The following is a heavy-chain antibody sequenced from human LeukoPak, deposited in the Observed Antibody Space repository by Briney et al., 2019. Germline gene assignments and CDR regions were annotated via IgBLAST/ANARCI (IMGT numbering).Heavy chain of an antibody. Sequence: HGESLKISCKGSGYSFTSYWIGWVRQMPGKGLEWMGIFYPGDSDTRYSPSFQGQVTISADKSISTAYLQWSSLKASDTAMYYCARRISGDYVWGSYRSYYFDYWGQGTLVTVSS. V-gene: IGHV5-51*01. CDR3: ARRISGDYVWGSYRSYYFDY. CDR1: GYSFTSYW. D-gene: IGHD3-16*02. J-gene: IGHJ4*02. CDR2: FYPGDSDT.